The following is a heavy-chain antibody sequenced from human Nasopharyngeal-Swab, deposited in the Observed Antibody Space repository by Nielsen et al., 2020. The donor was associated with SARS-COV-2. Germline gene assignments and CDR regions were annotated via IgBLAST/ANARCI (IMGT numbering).Heavy chain of an antibody. Sequence: SETLSLTCTVSGGSISSYYWSWIRQPPGKGLEWIGYIYYSGSTNYNPSLKSRVTISVDTSKNQFSLKPSSVTAADTAVYYCARSEFLEWLGFDYWGQGTLVTVSS. V-gene: IGHV4-59*01. CDR2: IYYSGST. CDR1: GGSISSYY. D-gene: IGHD3-3*01. J-gene: IGHJ4*02. CDR3: ARSEFLEWLGFDY.